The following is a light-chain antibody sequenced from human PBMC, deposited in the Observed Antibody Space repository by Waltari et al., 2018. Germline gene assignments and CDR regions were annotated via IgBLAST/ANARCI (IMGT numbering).Light chain of an antibody. CDR2: GAS. CDR3: QHYVRLPVS. CDR1: QSVSRS. Sequence: EIVLTQSPGTLLLSPGERATLSCRASQSVSRSLAWYQQKPGQAPRLLIYGASSRATGVPDRFSGSGSGTDFSLTISRLEPEDFAVYYCQHYVRLPVSFGQGTKVEIK. V-gene: IGKV3-20*01. J-gene: IGKJ1*01.